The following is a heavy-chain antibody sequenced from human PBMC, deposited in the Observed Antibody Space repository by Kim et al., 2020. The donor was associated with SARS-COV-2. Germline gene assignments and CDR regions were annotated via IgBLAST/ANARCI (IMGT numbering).Heavy chain of an antibody. V-gene: IGHV3-11*01. D-gene: IGHD1-26*01. CDR1: GFSFSDYY. CDR2: ISSSGSTI. CDR3: ARVVQGATTLGWKWYYFDY. Sequence: GGSLRLSCAASGFSFSDYYMSWIRQAPGKGLEWVSYISSSGSTIYYADSVKGRFSISRDNAKNSMYLQMNSLRAEDTAVYYCARVVQGATTLGWKWYYFDYWGQGTLVTVSS. J-gene: IGHJ4*02.